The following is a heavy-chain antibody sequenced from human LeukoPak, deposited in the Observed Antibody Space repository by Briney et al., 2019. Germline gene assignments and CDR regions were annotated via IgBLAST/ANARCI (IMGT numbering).Heavy chain of an antibody. Sequence: GGSLRLSCAASGFTFSSYSMNWVRQAPGKGLEWVSYITSSGSTIYYADSVKGRFTISRDNAKNSLYLQMNSLRAEDTAVYYCAREFVLVVDYWGRGTLVTVSS. CDR3: AREFVLVVDY. CDR2: ITSSGSTI. V-gene: IGHV3-48*01. CDR1: GFTFSSYS. D-gene: IGHD6-13*01. J-gene: IGHJ4*02.